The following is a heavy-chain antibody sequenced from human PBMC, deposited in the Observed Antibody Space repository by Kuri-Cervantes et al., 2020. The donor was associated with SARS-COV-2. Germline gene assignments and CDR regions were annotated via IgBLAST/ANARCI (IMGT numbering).Heavy chain of an antibody. J-gene: IGHJ2*01. V-gene: IGHV4-38-2*02. CDR1: GHSIKTPFF. Sequence: SETLSLTCTVSGHSIKTPFFWAWIRQPPGKGLEWIGSIYHTGTTSYKSSLKSRVTISADTSKNQFSLNLKSVTAADTAIYYCAMSSDWNPLWYFDLWGRGTLVTVSS. CDR2: IYHTGTT. CDR3: AMSSDWNPLWYFDL. D-gene: IGHD2-21*01.